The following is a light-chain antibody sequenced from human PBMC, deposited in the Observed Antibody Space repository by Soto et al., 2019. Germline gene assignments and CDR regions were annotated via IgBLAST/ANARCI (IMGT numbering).Light chain of an antibody. J-gene: IGLJ2*01. CDR1: SSDVGSYNL. V-gene: IGLV2-23*01. CDR3: CSYARSRVL. CDR2: EGS. Sequence: QSVLTQPASVSGSPGQSITISCSGTSSDVGSYNLVSWYQQHPGKAPKLMIYEGSKRPSGVSNRFSGSGSGNTASLTISGVQGEDEADYYCCSYARSRVLFGGGTKLTVL.